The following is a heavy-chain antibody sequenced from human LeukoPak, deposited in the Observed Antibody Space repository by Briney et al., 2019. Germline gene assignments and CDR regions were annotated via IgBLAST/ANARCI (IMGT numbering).Heavy chain of an antibody. Sequence: GGSLRLSCAASGFTFSTYNMNWVRQAPGKGLEWVSSISSSSNAIYYADSVKGRFSISRDDAKNSLYLQMNSLRAEDTAVYYCAREGDYGDPRPDFDIWGQGTMVTVSS. CDR1: GFTFSTYN. CDR3: AREGDYGDPRPDFDI. D-gene: IGHD4-17*01. J-gene: IGHJ3*02. CDR2: ISSSSNAI. V-gene: IGHV3-48*01.